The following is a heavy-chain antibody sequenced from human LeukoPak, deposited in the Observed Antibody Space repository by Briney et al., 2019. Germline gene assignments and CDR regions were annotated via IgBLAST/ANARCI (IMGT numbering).Heavy chain of an antibody. CDR3: TSSGPMNYGDYS. D-gene: IGHD4-17*01. CDR2: INWNGGST. CDR1: GFTFDDYG. V-gene: IGHV3-20*04. Sequence: RPGGSLRLSCAASGFTFDDYGMSWVRQAPGKGLEWVSGINWNGGSTGYADSVKGRFTISRDNAKNTLYLQMNSLRVEDTAVYYCTSSGPMNYGDYSWGQGSLVTVSS. J-gene: IGHJ5*02.